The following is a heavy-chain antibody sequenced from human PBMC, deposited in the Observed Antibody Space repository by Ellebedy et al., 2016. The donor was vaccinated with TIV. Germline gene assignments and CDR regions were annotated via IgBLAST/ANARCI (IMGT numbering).Heavy chain of an antibody. CDR2: INPSGGST. CDR1: GGTFSSYA. J-gene: IGHJ4*02. Sequence: AASVKVSCKASGGTFSSYAISWVRQAPGQGLEWMGIINPSGGSTSYAQKFQGRVTMTRDTSTSTVYMELSSLRSEDTAVYYCARDIVGVHQYFDYWGQGTLVTVSS. CDR3: ARDIVGVHQYFDY. D-gene: IGHD1-26*01. V-gene: IGHV1-46*01.